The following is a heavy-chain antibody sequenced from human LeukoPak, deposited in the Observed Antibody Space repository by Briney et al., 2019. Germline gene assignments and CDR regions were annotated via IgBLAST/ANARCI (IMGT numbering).Heavy chain of an antibody. CDR3: TREKNGYSSSWYYFDY. D-gene: IGHD6-13*01. Sequence: WASVKVSCKASGYIFTNYAMHWVRRAPGQRLEWMGWINAGNGHTKYSQKFQGRVTITRDTSASTAYMELSSLRSEDTAVYYCTREKNGYSSSWYYFDYWGQGTLVTVSS. J-gene: IGHJ4*02. CDR1: GYIFTNYA. V-gene: IGHV1-3*01. CDR2: INAGNGHT.